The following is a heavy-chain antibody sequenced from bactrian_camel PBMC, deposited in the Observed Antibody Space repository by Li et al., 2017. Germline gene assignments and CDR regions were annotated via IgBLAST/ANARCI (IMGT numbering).Heavy chain of an antibody. D-gene: IGHD3*01. CDR3: AADCYSGSWCYRSGGNY. Sequence: DVQLVESGGGLVQPGGSLRLSCTASGFSFSSASMYWVRQAPGKGLEWVSSIYPGGGSTVYAASVKGRFTISKDNAKNTLHLQMNSLKPEDTAVYYCAADCYSGSWCYRSGGNYWGQGTQVTVS. V-gene: IGHV3S19*01. CDR2: IYPGGGST. J-gene: IGHJ4*01. CDR1: GFSFSSAS.